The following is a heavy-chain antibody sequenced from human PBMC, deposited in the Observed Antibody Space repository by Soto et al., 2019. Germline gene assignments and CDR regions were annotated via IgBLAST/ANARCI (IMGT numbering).Heavy chain of an antibody. D-gene: IGHD3-3*01. V-gene: IGHV3-48*01. CDR3: ARESIFGVVKKFDY. J-gene: IGHJ4*02. CDR1: GFTLSSYS. CDR2: ISSSSSTI. Sequence: EVQLVESGGGLVQPGGSLRLSCAASGFTLSSYSMNWVRQAPGKGLEWVSYISSSSSTIYYADSVKGRFTISRDNAKNSLYLQMNSLRAEDTAVYYCARESIFGVVKKFDYWGQGTLVTVSS.